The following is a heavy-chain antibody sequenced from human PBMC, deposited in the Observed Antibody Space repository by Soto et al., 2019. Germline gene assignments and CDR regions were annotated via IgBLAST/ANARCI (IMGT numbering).Heavy chain of an antibody. CDR2: ISSSGGSR. Sequence: GSLRLSCAASGFNFNTFAMSWIRQAPGKGLEWVSHISSSGGSRDYADSVRGRFTISRDNSKNVLFLQMNSLRADDTATYYCAKDPTSPWTANWVDPWGKGTMVTVSS. CDR1: GFNFNTFA. V-gene: IGHV3-23*01. J-gene: IGHJ5*02. CDR3: AKDPTSPWTANWVDP. D-gene: IGHD1-1*01.